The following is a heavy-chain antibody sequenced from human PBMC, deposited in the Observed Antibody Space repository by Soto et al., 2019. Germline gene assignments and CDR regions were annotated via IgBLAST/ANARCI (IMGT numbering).Heavy chain of an antibody. D-gene: IGHD3-9*01. Sequence: WASVKVSCKASGYTFTSYAIQWVRQAPGQRLEWMGWINAGNGNTKYSQKFQGRVTITRDTSASTAYMELSSLRSEDTAVYYCARDPPRYDILTGNYYYYGMDVWGQGTTVTVSS. CDR1: GYTFTSYA. J-gene: IGHJ6*02. CDR2: INAGNGNT. CDR3: ARDPPRYDILTGNYYYYGMDV. V-gene: IGHV1-3*01.